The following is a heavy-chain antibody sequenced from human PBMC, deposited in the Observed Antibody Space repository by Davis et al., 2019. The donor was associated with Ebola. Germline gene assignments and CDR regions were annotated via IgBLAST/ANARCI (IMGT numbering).Heavy chain of an antibody. D-gene: IGHD2-21*01. J-gene: IGHJ5*02. CDR2: ISSSGSTI. V-gene: IGHV3-48*03. Sequence: GGSLRLSCAASGFTFSSYEMNWVRQAPGKGLEWVSYISSSGSTIYYADPVKGRFTTSRDNSKNTLYLQMNGLRAEDTAVYYCARGDKVDPWGQGTLVTVSS. CDR3: ARGDKVDP. CDR1: GFTFSSYE.